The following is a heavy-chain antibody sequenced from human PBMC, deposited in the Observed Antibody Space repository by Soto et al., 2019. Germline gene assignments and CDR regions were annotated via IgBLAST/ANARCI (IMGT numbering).Heavy chain of an antibody. J-gene: IGHJ4*02. Sequence: SETLSLTCTVSGDSVSSGSHFWTWIRQHPGKGLEWLGYISYSGSTYYNPSLNPSLKTRLSISIDTSENHFSLHLSSVNAADTAVYYCARGRPMMGDKTLFDYWGPGPLVTVSS. CDR2: ISYSGST. CDR3: ARGRPMMGDKTLFDY. V-gene: IGHV4-31*03. D-gene: IGHD1-26*01. CDR1: GDSVSSGSHF.